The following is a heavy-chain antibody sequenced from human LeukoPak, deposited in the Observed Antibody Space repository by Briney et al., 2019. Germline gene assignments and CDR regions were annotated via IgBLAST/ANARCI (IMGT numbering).Heavy chain of an antibody. Sequence: PSETLSLTCTVSGGSISSGDYYWSWLRQPPGKGLEWIGYIYYSGSTYYNPSLKSRVTISVDTSKNQFSLKLSSVTAADTAVYYCARIGLPGLSDPFDYWGQGTLVTVSS. CDR3: ARIGLPGLSDPFDY. D-gene: IGHD4/OR15-4a*01. V-gene: IGHV4-30-4*01. CDR2: IYYSGST. CDR1: GGSISSGDYY. J-gene: IGHJ4*02.